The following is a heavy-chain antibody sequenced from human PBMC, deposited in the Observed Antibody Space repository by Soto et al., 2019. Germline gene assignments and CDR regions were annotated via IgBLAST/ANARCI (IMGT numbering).Heavy chain of an antibody. CDR2: IYSGGST. V-gene: IGHV3-66*04. CDR1: GFTVSSNY. Sequence: GGSLRLSCAASGFTVSSNYMSWVRQAPGKGLEWVSVIYSGGSTYYAGSVKGRFSISRDNSKNTLYLQMNSLRAEDTAVYYCARHKRIPRGYSGYDRSWGMDVWGQGTTVTVSS. J-gene: IGHJ6*02. D-gene: IGHD5-12*01. CDR3: ARHKRIPRGYSGYDRSWGMDV.